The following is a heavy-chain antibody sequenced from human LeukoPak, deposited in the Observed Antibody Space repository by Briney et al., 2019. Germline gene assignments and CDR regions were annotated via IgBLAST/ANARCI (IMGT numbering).Heavy chain of an antibody. CDR2: IRYDASTK. V-gene: IGHV3-30*02. D-gene: IGHD5-24*01. CDR3: AKGGRDGLYYFDY. Sequence: GGSLRLSCAASGFNFSSYAMHWVRQAPGKGLELVALIRYDASTKFYADSVKGRFTISRDNSKNTLNLQMNSLRAEDTAVYYCAKGGRDGLYYFDYWGQETLVTVSS. J-gene: IGHJ4*02. CDR1: GFNFSSYA.